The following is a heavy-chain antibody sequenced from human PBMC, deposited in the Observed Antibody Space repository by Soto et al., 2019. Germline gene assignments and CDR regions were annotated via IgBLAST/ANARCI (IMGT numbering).Heavy chain of an antibody. CDR1: GGSISSYY. V-gene: IGHV4-4*07. J-gene: IGHJ4*02. D-gene: IGHD3-16*01. CDR3: ARVQRGAMTVDY. Sequence: QVQLQESGPGLVKLSETLSLTCTVSGGSISSYYWSWLRQPAGKGLEWSGRIYTSGSTTYPPSLQIRVTISVDTSKNQSAPQLSSVTAADKAAYFCARVQRGAMTVDYLVQGPLVTASS. CDR2: IYTSGST.